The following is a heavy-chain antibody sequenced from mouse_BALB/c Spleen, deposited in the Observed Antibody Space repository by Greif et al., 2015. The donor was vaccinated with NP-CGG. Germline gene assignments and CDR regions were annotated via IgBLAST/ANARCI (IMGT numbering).Heavy chain of an antibody. J-gene: IGHJ3*01. CDR3: ARLGLGAY. CDR1: GYTFTSYW. V-gene: IGHV1-7*01. CDR2: INPSTGYT. Sequence: QFQLQQSGAELAKPGASVKMSCKASGYTFTSYWMHWVKQRPGQGLEWIGYINPSTGYTEYNQKFKDKATLTADKSSSTAYMQLSSLTSEDSAVYYCARLGLGAYWGQGTLVTVSA. D-gene: IGHD4-1*01.